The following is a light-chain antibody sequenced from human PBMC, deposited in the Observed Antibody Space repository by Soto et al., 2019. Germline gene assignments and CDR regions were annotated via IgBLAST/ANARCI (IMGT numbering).Light chain of an antibody. CDR2: AAS. J-gene: IGKJ1*01. CDR3: QQLNSYPRT. Sequence: DIQLTQSPSFLSASVGDRVTITCRASQGISSYLAWYQQKPGKAPKLLIYAASTLQSGVPSRFGGSGSGTEFTLTVSSLQPEDSATYYCQQLNSYPRTFGQGTKVDIK. CDR1: QGISSY. V-gene: IGKV1-9*01.